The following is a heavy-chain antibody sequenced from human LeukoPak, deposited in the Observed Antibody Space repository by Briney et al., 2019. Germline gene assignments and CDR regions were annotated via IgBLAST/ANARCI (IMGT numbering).Heavy chain of an antibody. CDR2: INPSGGST. D-gene: IGHD6-13*01. CDR3: ARAAIAAAGIANV. J-gene: IGHJ6*04. Sequence: ASVKVSCKASGYTFTSYGISWVRQAPGQGLEWMGIINPSGGSTSYAQKFQGRVTMTRDTSTSTVYMELSSLRSEDTAVYHCARAAIAAAGIANVWGKGTTVTISS. CDR1: GYTFTSYG. V-gene: IGHV1-46*01.